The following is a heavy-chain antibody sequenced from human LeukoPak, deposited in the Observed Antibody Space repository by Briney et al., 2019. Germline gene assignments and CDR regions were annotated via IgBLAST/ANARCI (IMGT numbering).Heavy chain of an antibody. CDR3: ARSGYGSITIFGVVIIGYFDY. Sequence: SETLSLTYSLSGYSISSGYYWGWIRQPPGKGLEWIGSIYHSGSTYYNPSLKSRVTISVDTSKNQFSLKLSSVTAADTAVYYCARSGYGSITIFGVVIIGYFDYWGQGTLVTVSS. J-gene: IGHJ4*02. V-gene: IGHV4-38-2*01. CDR2: IYHSGST. CDR1: GYSISSGYY. D-gene: IGHD3-3*01.